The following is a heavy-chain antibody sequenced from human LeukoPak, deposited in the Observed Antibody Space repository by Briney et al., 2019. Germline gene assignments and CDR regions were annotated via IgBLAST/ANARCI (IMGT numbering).Heavy chain of an antibody. CDR2: ISGSGGVT. CDR3: AKEIAAAGNSLFDY. Sequence: AGSLRLSCAASEFTFSSHAMSWVRQAPGQGLEWVSIISGSGGVTYYADSVKGRFTISRDNSKNTLYLQMNSLRAEDTAVYYCAKEIAAAGNSLFDYWGQGTLVTVSS. V-gene: IGHV3-23*01. CDR1: EFTFSSHA. J-gene: IGHJ4*02. D-gene: IGHD6-13*01.